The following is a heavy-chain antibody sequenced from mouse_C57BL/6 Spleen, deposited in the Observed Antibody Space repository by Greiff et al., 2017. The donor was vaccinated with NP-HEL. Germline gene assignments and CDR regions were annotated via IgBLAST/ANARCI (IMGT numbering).Heavy chain of an antibody. CDR1: GYAFSSSW. Sequence: VQLQQSGPELVKPGASVKISCKASGYAFSSSWMNWVKQRPGKGLEWIGRIYPGDGDTNYNGKFKGKATLTADKSSSTAYMQLSSLTSEDSAVYFCARDYYVGLFAYWGQGTLVTVSA. D-gene: IGHD1-1*01. V-gene: IGHV1-82*01. J-gene: IGHJ3*01. CDR2: IYPGDGDT. CDR3: ARDYYVGLFAY.